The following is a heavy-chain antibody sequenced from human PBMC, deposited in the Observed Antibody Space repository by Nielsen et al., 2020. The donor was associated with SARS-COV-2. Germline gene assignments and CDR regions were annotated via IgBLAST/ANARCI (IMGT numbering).Heavy chain of an antibody. CDR3: AKDRYYYDSSGYYYSPYYYYGMDV. CDR2: INSDGSST. V-gene: IGHV3-74*01. J-gene: IGHJ6*02. D-gene: IGHD3-22*01. Sequence: WLRQPPGKGLVGVSRINSDGSSTSYADSVKGRFTISRDNAKNTLYLQMNSLRAEDTAVYYCAKDRYYYDSSGYYYSPYYYYGMDVWGQGTTVTVSS.